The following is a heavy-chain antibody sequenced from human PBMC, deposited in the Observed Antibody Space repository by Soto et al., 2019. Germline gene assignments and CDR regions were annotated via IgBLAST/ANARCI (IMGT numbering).Heavy chain of an antibody. D-gene: IGHD6-6*01. J-gene: IGHJ4*02. CDR1: XXXXXXXX. V-gene: IGHV3-15*01. CDR3: TTVDSSSSSGHLRY. CDR2: IKSKTDGGTT. Sequence: EVQLVESGXXLVKXXXXLRLSXXAXXXXXXXXXXXXVRQAPGKGLEWVGRIKSKTDGGTTDYAAPVKGRFTISRDDSKNTLYLQMNSLKTEDTAVYYCTTVDSSSSSGHLRYWGQGTLVTVSS.